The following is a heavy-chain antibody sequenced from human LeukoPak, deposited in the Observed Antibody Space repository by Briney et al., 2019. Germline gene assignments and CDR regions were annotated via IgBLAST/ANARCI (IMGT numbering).Heavy chain of an antibody. Sequence: PSETLSLTCAVYGGSFSGYYWSWIRQPPGKGLEWIGEINHSGSTNYNPSLKSRVTISVDTSKNQFSLKLSSVTAADTAAYYCAREVGKYYYYYGMDVWGQGTTVTVSS. V-gene: IGHV4-34*01. CDR1: GGSFSGYY. J-gene: IGHJ6*02. D-gene: IGHD4-23*01. CDR3: AREVGKYYYYYGMDV. CDR2: INHSGST.